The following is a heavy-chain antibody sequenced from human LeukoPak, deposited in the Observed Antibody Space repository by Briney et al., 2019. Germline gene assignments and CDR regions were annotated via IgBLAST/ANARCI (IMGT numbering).Heavy chain of an antibody. Sequence: ASVKVSCRSSGYTFTTYGITWVRQAPGQGLEWMGWISTYNGNTNYAQKLQGRVTMTTDTSTSTAYMELRSLRSDDTAMYYCARDRMDTGTYFDYWGQGTLVT. D-gene: IGHD5-18*01. CDR1: GYTFTTYG. J-gene: IGHJ4*02. CDR2: ISTYNGNT. V-gene: IGHV1-18*01. CDR3: ARDRMDTGTYFDY.